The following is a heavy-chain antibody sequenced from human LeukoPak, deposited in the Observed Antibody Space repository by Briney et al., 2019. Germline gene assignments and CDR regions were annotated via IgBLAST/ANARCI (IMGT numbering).Heavy chain of an antibody. J-gene: IGHJ4*02. CDR2: ISGSGGST. CDR3: AKNQSPAYSRGWGFDY. V-gene: IGHV3-23*01. Sequence: PGGSLRLSCAASGFTFSSYAMSWVRQAPGKGLEWVSAISGSGGSTYYADSVKGRFTISRDNSKNTLYLQMNSLRAEDTAVYYCAKNQSPAYSRGWGFDYWGQGTLVTVSP. CDR1: GFTFSSYA. D-gene: IGHD6-19*01.